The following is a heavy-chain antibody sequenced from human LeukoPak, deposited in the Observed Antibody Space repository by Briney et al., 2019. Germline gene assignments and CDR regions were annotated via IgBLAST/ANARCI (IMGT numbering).Heavy chain of an antibody. V-gene: IGHV3-23*01. Sequence: GGSLRLSCAASGFTFSSYGMSWVRQAPGKGLEWVSAISASGGDTYFADSVKGRFTISRDNSKNTLYLQMNSLRAEDTAVYYCAKRYGYFDYWGQGTLVTVSS. D-gene: IGHD3-10*01. CDR1: GFTFSSYG. CDR3: AKRYGYFDY. J-gene: IGHJ4*02. CDR2: ISASGGDT.